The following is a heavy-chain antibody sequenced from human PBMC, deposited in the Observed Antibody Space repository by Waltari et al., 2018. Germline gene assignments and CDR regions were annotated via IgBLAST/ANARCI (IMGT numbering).Heavy chain of an antibody. Sequence: QVQLVESGGGVVQPGRSLRLYCAASGLTSTDYAIHWIRQAPGKGMEWVAIVTYDGKTKYYADSVKGRFTISRDNSKNTLYLDMNSLRAEDTALYYCAKDGGGGETYYKHRYFDFWGQGTLVSVSS. CDR3: AKDGGGGETYYKHRYFDF. D-gene: IGHD1-26*01. V-gene: IGHV3-30*18. CDR1: GLTSTDYA. J-gene: IGHJ4*02. CDR2: VTYDGKTK.